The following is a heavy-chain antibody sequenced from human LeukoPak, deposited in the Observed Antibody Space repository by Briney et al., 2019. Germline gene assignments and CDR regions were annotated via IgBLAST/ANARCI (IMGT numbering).Heavy chain of an antibody. J-gene: IGHJ3*02. Sequence: SETLSLTCTVSGGSISSYYWSWIRQPPGKGLEWIGYIYYSGSTNYNPSLKSRVTISVDTSKNQCSLKLSSVTAADTAVYYCARETDAFDIWGQGTMVTVSS. V-gene: IGHV4-59*01. CDR1: GGSISSYY. CDR2: IYYSGST. CDR3: ARETDAFDI.